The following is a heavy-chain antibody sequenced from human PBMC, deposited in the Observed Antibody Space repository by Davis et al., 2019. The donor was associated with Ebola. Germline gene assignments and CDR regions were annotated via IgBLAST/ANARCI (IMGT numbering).Heavy chain of an antibody. V-gene: IGHV3-23*01. J-gene: IGHJ4*02. CDR3: AKQRGVGAIDYDY. Sequence: GESLKISCAASGFTFSSHGMPWVRQAPGKGLEWVSDISSGGGAPYYADSVKGRFTTFRDNPKNTLYLQMNSLGADDTAVYYCAKQRGVGAIDYDYWGRGTVVTVSS. CDR2: ISSGGGAP. CDR1: GFTFSSHG. D-gene: IGHD1-26*01.